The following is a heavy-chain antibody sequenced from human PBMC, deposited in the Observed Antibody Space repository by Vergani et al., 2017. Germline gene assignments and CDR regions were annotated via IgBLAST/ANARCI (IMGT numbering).Heavy chain of an antibody. CDR1: GFSFSSYG. D-gene: IGHD1-26*01. J-gene: IGHJ5*02. Sequence: QVQLVESGGGVVQPGKSLRLSCAASGFSFSSYGMHWVRQAPGKGLEWVAVISYDGSNKYYADSVKGRFTISRDTSKNTLYLQMNSLRAEDTAVYYCAKDRPSGTYGSEWLAPWGQGTLVTVSS. V-gene: IGHV3-30*18. CDR3: AKDRPSGTYGSEWLAP. CDR2: ISYDGSNK.